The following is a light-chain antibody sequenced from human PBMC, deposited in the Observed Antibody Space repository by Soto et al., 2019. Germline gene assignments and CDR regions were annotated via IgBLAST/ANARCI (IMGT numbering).Light chain of an antibody. CDR1: SSDVGGYIS. CDR3: SSYKSSSTYV. CDR2: EVS. J-gene: IGLJ1*01. Sequence: QSVLTQPASVSGSPGQSITISCTGTSSDVGGYISVSWYQQHPGKAPKLMIYEVSNRPSGVSSRFSGSKSGNTASLTISGLQAEDEADYYCSSYKSSSTYVFGTGTKVTVL. V-gene: IGLV2-14*01.